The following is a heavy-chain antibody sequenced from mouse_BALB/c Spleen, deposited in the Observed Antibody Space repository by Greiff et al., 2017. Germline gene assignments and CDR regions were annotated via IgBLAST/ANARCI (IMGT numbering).Heavy chain of an antibody. J-gene: IGHJ2*01. CDR2: ISSGGST. D-gene: IGHD2-1*01. Sequence: EVKLVESGGGLVKPGGSLKLSCAASGFTFSSYAMSWVRQTPEKRLEWVASISSGGSTYYPDSVKGRFTISRDNARNILYLQMSSLRSEDTAMYYCARRGGNYSYYFDYWGQGTTLTVSS. CDR1: GFTFSSYA. V-gene: IGHV5-6-5*01. CDR3: ARRGGNYSYYFDY.